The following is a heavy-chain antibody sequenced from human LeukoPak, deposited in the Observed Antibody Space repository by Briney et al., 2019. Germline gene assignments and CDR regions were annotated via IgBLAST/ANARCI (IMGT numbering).Heavy chain of an antibody. Sequence: GASVKVSCKASGYTFTSYGISWVRQAPGQGLEWMGWISAYNGNTNYAQKLQGRVAMTTDTSTNTAHMELSRLESGDTAVYYCTREGVYAPDPSSYHRDAFDMWGQGTVVIVSS. D-gene: IGHD3-16*02. CDR2: ISAYNGNT. J-gene: IGHJ3*02. CDR1: GYTFTSYG. CDR3: TREGVYAPDPSSYHRDAFDM. V-gene: IGHV1-18*01.